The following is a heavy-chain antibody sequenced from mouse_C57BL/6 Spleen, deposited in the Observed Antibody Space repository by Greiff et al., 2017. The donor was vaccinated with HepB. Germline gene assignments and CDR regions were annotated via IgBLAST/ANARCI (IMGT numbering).Heavy chain of an antibody. V-gene: IGHV1-47*01. CDR2: FHPYNDDT. CDR1: GYTFTTYP. D-gene: IGHD1-1*01. CDR3: ARPDYYGRWFAY. Sequence: VKLMESGAELVKPGASVKMSCKASGYTFTTYPIEWMKQNHGKSLEWIGNFHPYNDDTKYNEKFKGKATLTVEKSSSTVYLELSRLTSDDSAVYYCARPDYYGRWFAYWGQGTLVTVSA. J-gene: IGHJ3*01.